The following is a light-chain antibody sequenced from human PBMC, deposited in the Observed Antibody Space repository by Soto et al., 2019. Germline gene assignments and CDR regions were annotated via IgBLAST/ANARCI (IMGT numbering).Light chain of an antibody. CDR1: SSDVGTYNY. V-gene: IGLV2-14*01. J-gene: IGLJ1*01. CDR2: EVS. Sequence: QSALTQPASVSGSPGQSITISCTGTSSDVGTYNYVSWYQQHPGKAPKLMIYEVSNRPSGISNRFSGSKSGNTASLTISGLQADDEADYYCSSYTGNSFVFGTGTKATVL. CDR3: SSYTGNSFV.